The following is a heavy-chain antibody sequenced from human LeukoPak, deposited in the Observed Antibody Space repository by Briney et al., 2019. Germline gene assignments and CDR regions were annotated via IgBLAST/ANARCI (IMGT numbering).Heavy chain of an antibody. CDR3: ARGSYYDILTGYHDWFDP. D-gene: IGHD3-9*01. CDR1: GGSISSGDYY. V-gene: IGHV4-30-4*08. Sequence: SETLSLTCTVSGGSISSGDYYWSWIRQPPGKGLEWIGYIYYSGSTYYNPSLKSRVTISVDTSKNQFSLKLSSVTAADTAVYYCARGSYYDILTGYHDWFDPWGQGTLVTVSS. CDR2: IYYSGST. J-gene: IGHJ5*02.